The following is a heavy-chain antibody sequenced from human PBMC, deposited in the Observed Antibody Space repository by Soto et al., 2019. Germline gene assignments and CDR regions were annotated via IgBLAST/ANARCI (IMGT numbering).Heavy chain of an antibody. Sequence: GGSLRLSCAASGLTVSSSYMSWVRQAPGKGLQWVSVIYSAGSTYYANSVKSRFTISRDISTNMVYLQMSSLTDEDTAVYYCARECVDTVTSITIPFDYWSQGALVTVSS. V-gene: IGHV3-53*01. J-gene: IGHJ4*02. CDR3: ARECVDTVTSITIPFDY. D-gene: IGHD5-12*01. CDR2: IYSAGST. CDR1: GLTVSSSY.